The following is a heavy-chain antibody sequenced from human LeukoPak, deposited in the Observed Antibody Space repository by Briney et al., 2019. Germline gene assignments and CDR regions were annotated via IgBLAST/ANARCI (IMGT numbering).Heavy chain of an antibody. V-gene: IGHV4-39*07. D-gene: IGHD5-18*01. Sequence: SETLSLTCTVSGVSISSSSYYWGWIRQPPGKGLEWIGSIYYSGSTYYNPSLKSRVTISVDASKNQFSLTLSSVTAADTAVYYCVRAPGGYSYGALYYFDCWGQGTLVTVSS. CDR2: IYYSGST. CDR1: GVSISSSSYY. CDR3: VRAPGGYSYGALYYFDC. J-gene: IGHJ4*02.